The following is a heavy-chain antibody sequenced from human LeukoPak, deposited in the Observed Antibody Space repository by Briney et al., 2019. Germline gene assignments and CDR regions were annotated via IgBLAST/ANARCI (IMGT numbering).Heavy chain of an antibody. V-gene: IGHV1-24*01. Sequence: ASVKVSCKVSGYTLTELSMHWVRQAPGKGLEWMGGFDPEDGETIYAQKFQGRVTMTEDTSTDTAYMELSSLRSDDTAVYYCARDPGYYYDSSGYSDFDYWGQGTLVTVSS. CDR1: GYTLTELS. CDR3: ARDPGYYYDSSGYSDFDY. J-gene: IGHJ4*02. CDR2: FDPEDGET. D-gene: IGHD3-22*01.